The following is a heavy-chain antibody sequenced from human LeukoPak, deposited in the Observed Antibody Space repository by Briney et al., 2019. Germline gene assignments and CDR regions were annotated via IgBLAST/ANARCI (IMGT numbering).Heavy chain of an antibody. CDR2: IYYSGST. Sequence: SETLSLTCTVSGYSISSGYYWGWIRQPPGKGLEWIGSIYYSGSTYYNPSLKSRVTISVDTSKNQFSLKLSSVTAADTAVYYCAGLSSDYYGSFGPYYFDYWGQGTLVTVSS. CDR1: GYSISSGYY. D-gene: IGHD3-10*01. CDR3: AGLSSDYYGSFGPYYFDY. J-gene: IGHJ4*02. V-gene: IGHV4-38-2*02.